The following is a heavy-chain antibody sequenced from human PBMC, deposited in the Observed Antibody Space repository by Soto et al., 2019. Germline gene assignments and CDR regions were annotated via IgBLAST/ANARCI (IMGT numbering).Heavy chain of an antibody. D-gene: IGHD3-10*01. CDR2: INPNSGGT. V-gene: IGHV1-2*04. J-gene: IGHJ4*02. Sequence: ASVKVSCKASGYTFTGYYMHWVRQAPGQGLEWMGWINPNSGGTNYAQKFQGWVTMTRDTSISTAYMELSRLRSDDTAVYYCARGVAKVRGVIMPDYWGQGTLVTVSS. CDR3: ARGVAKVRGVIMPDY. CDR1: GYTFTGYY.